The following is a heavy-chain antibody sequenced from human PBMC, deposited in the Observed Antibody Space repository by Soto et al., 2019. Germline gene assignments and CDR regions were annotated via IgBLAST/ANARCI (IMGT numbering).Heavy chain of an antibody. CDR2: IYHSGRT. Sequence: PSETLSLTCTVSGGSISNGYYYWSWVRKNPGKGLEWIGHIYHSGRTHYNPSLKSRVSISVDTSKSEFSLHLSSVTAADTAVYYCARWVEVSLDYFDSWGQGTPVTVSS. CDR1: GGSISNGYYY. J-gene: IGHJ4*02. CDR3: ARWVEVSLDYFDS. V-gene: IGHV4-31*03. D-gene: IGHD2-15*01.